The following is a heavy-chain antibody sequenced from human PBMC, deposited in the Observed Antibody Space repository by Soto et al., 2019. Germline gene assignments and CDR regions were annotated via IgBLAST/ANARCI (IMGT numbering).Heavy chain of an antibody. D-gene: IGHD1-26*01. Sequence: QVQLVESGGGVVQPGRSLRLSCAASGFTFSSYAMHWVRQAPGKGLEWVAVISYDGSNKYYADSVKGRFTISRDNSKNTLYLQMNSLRAEDTAVYYCARSTPLGRTQDYYYYGTDVWGQGTTVTVSS. V-gene: IGHV3-30-3*01. J-gene: IGHJ6*02. CDR2: ISYDGSNK. CDR1: GFTFSSYA. CDR3: ARSTPLGRTQDYYYYGTDV.